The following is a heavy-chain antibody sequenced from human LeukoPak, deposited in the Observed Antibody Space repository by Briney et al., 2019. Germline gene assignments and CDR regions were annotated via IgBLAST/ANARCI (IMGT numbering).Heavy chain of an antibody. D-gene: IGHD3-22*01. CDR3: ARSHDSSGYYYVYYFDY. CDR1: GGTFSSYA. V-gene: IGHV1-69*13. J-gene: IGHJ4*02. Sequence: ASVKVSCKASGGTFSSYAISWVRQAPGQGLEWMGGIIPIFGTANYAQKLQGRVTITADESTSTAYMELSSLRSEDTAVYYCARSHDSSGYYYVYYFDYWGQGTLVTVSS. CDR2: IIPIFGTA.